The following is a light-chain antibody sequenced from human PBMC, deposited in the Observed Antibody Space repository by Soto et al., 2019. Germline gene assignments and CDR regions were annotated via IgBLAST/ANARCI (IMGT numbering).Light chain of an antibody. CDR1: GSNIGSHT. V-gene: IGLV1-44*01. Sequence: QSALTQPPSASGTPGQRVTISCSGRGSNIGSHTVNWYQQLPGTAPKLLIYTDDQRPSAVPDRFSGSKSGTSASLAISGLQSEDEADYHCVTWDDSLNGPVFGGGTKVTVL. CDR2: TDD. J-gene: IGLJ2*01. CDR3: VTWDDSLNGPV.